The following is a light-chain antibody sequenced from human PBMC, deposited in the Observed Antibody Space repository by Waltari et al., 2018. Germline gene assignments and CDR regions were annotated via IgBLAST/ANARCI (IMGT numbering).Light chain of an antibody. CDR3: SSYAGSNNPWV. J-gene: IGLJ3*02. CDR1: SSAVAGYNY. V-gene: IGLV2-8*01. Sequence: QSALTQSPSASGSPGQSVTISCTGTSSAVAGYNYVSWYQHHPGKAPKLMIYEVSKRPSGVPDRFSGSKSGNTASLTVSGLQAEDEADYYCSSYAGSNNPWVFGGGTKLTVL. CDR2: EVS.